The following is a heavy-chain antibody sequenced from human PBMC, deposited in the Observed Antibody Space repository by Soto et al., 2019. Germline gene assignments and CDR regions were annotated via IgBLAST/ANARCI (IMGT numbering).Heavy chain of an antibody. V-gene: IGHV4-59*08. CDR1: GGSISSYY. CDR2: IYYSGST. J-gene: IGHJ6*02. CDR3: ASSEQQLDYGMDV. D-gene: IGHD6-13*01. Sequence: QVQLQESGPGLVKPSETLSLTCTVSGGSISSYYWSWIRQPPGKGLEWIGYIYYSGSTNYNPSLRSRVTIPVDTSKNQFSLKLSAVTAADTAVYYCASSEQQLDYGMDVWGQGTTVTVSS.